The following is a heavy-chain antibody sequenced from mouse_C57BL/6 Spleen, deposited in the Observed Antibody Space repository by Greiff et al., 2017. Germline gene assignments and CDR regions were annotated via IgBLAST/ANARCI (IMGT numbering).Heavy chain of an antibody. CDR1: GYTFTDYY. J-gene: IGHJ2*01. V-gene: IGHV1-26*01. Sequence: EVQLQQSGPELVKPGASVKISCKASGYTFTDYYMNWVKQSHGKSLEWIGDINPNNGGTSYNQKFKGKATLTVDKSSSTAYMELRSLTSEDSADYYCAVYDGADWGQGTTLTASS. CDR3: AVYDGAD. D-gene: IGHD2-3*01. CDR2: INPNNGGT.